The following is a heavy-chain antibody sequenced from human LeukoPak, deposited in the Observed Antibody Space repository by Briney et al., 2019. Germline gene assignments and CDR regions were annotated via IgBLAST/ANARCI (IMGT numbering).Heavy chain of an antibody. Sequence: GGSLRLSCAASGFTFSSYSMNWVRQAPGKGLELVSYISSSSSTIYYADSVKGRFTISRDNAKNSLYLQMNSLRAEDTAVYYCSVVGYCSSTSCGSIDYWGQGTLVTVSS. CDR3: SVVGYCSSTSCGSIDY. J-gene: IGHJ4*02. D-gene: IGHD2-2*01. V-gene: IGHV3-48*01. CDR1: GFTFSSYS. CDR2: ISSSSSTI.